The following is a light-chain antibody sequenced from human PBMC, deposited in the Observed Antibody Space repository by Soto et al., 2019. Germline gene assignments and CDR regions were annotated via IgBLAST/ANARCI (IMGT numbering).Light chain of an antibody. V-gene: IGKV3-20*01. Sequence: ELVLTQSPGTMSSSPGERATISCRASQSVSSSYLAWYQQKPGQAPRLLIYGASSRATGIPDRFSGSGSGTDFTLTISRLEPEDFAVYYCQQYGSSSITFGQGTRLEIK. J-gene: IGKJ5*01. CDR1: QSVSSSY. CDR2: GAS. CDR3: QQYGSSSIT.